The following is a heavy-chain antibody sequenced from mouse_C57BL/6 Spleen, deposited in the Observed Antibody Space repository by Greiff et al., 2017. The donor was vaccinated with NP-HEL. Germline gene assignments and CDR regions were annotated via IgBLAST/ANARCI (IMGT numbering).Heavy chain of an antibody. J-gene: IGHJ3*01. CDR3: ARDSSYYGSSWFAY. Sequence: ESGPGLVKPSQSLSLTCSVTGYSITSGYYWNWIRQFPGNKLEWMGYISYDGSNNYNPSLKNRISITRDTSKNQFFLKLNSVTTEDTATYYCARDSSYYGSSWFAYWGQGTLVTVSA. CDR1: GYSITSGYY. V-gene: IGHV3-6*01. CDR2: ISYDGSN. D-gene: IGHD1-1*01.